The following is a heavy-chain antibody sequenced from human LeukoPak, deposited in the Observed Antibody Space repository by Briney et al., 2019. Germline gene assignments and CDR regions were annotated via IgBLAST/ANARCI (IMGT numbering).Heavy chain of an antibody. J-gene: IGHJ4*02. CDR2: ISSSSSYI. Sequence: PGGSLRLSCAASGFTLSSYSMNWVRQAPGEGLEWVSSISSSSSYIYYADSVKGRFTISRDNAKNSLYLQMNSLRAEDTAVYYCARWIAVAGMDYWGQGTLVTVSS. CDR1: GFTLSSYS. D-gene: IGHD6-19*01. CDR3: ARWIAVAGMDY. V-gene: IGHV3-21*01.